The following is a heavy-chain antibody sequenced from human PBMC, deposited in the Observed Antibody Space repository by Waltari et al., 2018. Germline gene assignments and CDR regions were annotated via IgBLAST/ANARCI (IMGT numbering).Heavy chain of an antibody. D-gene: IGHD3-16*01. V-gene: IGHV3-53*01. CDR3: ATFSNWVHDTFDI. J-gene: IGHJ3*02. CDR2: IYVGDST. CDR1: GFSVSNSY. Sequence: EVQLVESGGGLIQPGGSLRLSCAASGFSVSNSYVSWVRQAPGKGLEWISFIYVGDSTLYVDSVKGRFTVARDNSKNTVHLQMNSVRVDDTAVYYCATFSNWVHDTFDIWGQGTLVSVSS.